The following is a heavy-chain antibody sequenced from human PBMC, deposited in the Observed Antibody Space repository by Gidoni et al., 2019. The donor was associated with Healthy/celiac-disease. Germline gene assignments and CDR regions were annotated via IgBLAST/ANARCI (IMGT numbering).Heavy chain of an antibody. V-gene: IGHV3-30-3*01. D-gene: IGHD3-22*01. CDR1: GFTFSSYA. CDR2: ISYDGSNK. Sequence: QVQLVESGGGVVQPGRSLRLSCAASGFTFSSYAMHWVRQAPGKGLEWVAVISYDGSNKYYADSVKGRFTISRDNSKNTLYLQMNSLRAEDTAVYYCARVYSPMIVVVRLWYAFDIWGQGTMVTVSS. J-gene: IGHJ3*02. CDR3: ARVYSPMIVVVRLWYAFDI.